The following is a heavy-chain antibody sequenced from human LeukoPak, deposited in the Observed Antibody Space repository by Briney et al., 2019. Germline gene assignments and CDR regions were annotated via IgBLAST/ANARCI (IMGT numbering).Heavy chain of an antibody. V-gene: IGHV3-23*01. D-gene: IGHD2-8*02. Sequence: GGSLRLSCAGSGFTFSRNTMSWVRQAPGRGLEWVSAISNTGGRTDYADSVKGRFTISRDNAKNSLYLQMNSLRAEDTALYYCAKSTGSGTRGYYFDYWGQGTLVTVSS. J-gene: IGHJ4*02. CDR2: ISNTGGRT. CDR3: AKSTGSGTRGYYFDY. CDR1: GFTFSRNT.